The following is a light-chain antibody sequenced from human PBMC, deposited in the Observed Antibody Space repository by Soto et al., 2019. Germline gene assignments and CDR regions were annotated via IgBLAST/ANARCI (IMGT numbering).Light chain of an antibody. CDR3: QQYGSSPLT. CDR1: QSISTY. CDR2: GSS. Sequence: EIVLTQSPGTLSLSPGERATLSCRASQSISTYLAWYQQKPGQAPGLLIYGSSTRATGIPDRFSGSGSGTDFTLTISRLEPEDFAVYYCQQYGSSPLTFGGGTKVEIK. J-gene: IGKJ4*01. V-gene: IGKV3-20*01.